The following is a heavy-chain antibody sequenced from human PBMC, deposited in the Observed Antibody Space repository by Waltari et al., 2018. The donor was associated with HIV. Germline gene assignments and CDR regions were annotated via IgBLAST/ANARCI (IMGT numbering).Heavy chain of an antibody. D-gene: IGHD2-8*01. CDR3: ATLMVYAPRSHYYGMDV. CDR1: GGSIGSYY. CDR2: IHYSGSA. V-gene: IGHV4-59*01. Sequence: QVQLQESGPGLVRPSETLSLTCTVSGGSIGSYYWSWRRQPPGKELEWIGYIHYSGSANTNPPLKRRFTVSVDTSKHQFSLKLSSVTAADTAVYYCATLMVYAPRSHYYGMDVWGQGTTVIVSS. J-gene: IGHJ6*02.